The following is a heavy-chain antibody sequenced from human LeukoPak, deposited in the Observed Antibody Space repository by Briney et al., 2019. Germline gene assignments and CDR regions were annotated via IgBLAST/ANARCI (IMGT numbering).Heavy chain of an antibody. CDR1: GFTFSSYS. J-gene: IGHJ4*02. V-gene: IGHV3-21*01. Sequence: PGGSLRLSCAASGFTFSSYSMNWVRQAPGKGLEWVSSISSSSSYIYYADSVKGRFTISRDNAKNSLYLQMNSLGAEDTAVYYCASDLAPWRAGTDIFDYWGQGTLVTVSS. CDR2: ISSSSSYI. CDR3: ASDLAPWRAGTDIFDY. D-gene: IGHD6-13*01.